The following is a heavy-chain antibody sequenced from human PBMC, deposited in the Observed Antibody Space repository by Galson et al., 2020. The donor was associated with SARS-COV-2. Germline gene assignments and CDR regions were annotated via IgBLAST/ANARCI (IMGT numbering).Heavy chain of an antibody. CDR2: IRQDGGDK. Sequence: PGGSLRLSCAASGFTFSSYYMSWVRQAPGKGLEWVANIRQDGGDKYYVDSVKGRFTISRDNAKKSLYLQMNSLRGEDTAVYYCATVLYYHDSSGPGSFNYWGQGTLVTVSS. J-gene: IGHJ4*02. D-gene: IGHD3-22*01. V-gene: IGHV3-7*01. CDR3: ATVLYYHDSSGPGSFNY. CDR1: GFTFSSYY.